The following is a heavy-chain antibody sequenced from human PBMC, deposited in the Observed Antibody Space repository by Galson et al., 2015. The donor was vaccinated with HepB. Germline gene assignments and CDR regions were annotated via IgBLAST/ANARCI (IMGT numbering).Heavy chain of an antibody. CDR3: ARDVSQQYSSSWSRPMDY. CDR1: GFTFSSYS. V-gene: IGHV3-21*01. D-gene: IGHD6-13*01. J-gene: IGHJ4*02. Sequence: SLRLSCAASGFTFSSYSMNWVRQAPGKGLEWVSSISSSSSYIYYADSVKGRFTISRDNAKNSLYLQMNSLRAEDTAVYYCARDVSQQYSSSWSRPMDYWGQGTLVTVSS. CDR2: ISSSSSYI.